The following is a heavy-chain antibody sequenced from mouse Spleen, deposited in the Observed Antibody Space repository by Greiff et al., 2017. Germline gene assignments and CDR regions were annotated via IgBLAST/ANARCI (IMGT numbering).Heavy chain of an antibody. V-gene: IGHV1-39*01. Sequence: VQLKQSGPELVKPGASVKISCKASGYSFTDYNMNWVKQSNGKSLEWIGVINPNYGTTSYNQKFKGKATLTVDQSSSTAYMQLNSLTSEDSAVYYCARAPSFITTAGGYYFDYWGQGTTLTVSS. CDR1: GYSFTDYN. CDR3: ARAPSFITTAGGYYFDY. J-gene: IGHJ2*01. D-gene: IGHD1-1*01. CDR2: INPNYGTT.